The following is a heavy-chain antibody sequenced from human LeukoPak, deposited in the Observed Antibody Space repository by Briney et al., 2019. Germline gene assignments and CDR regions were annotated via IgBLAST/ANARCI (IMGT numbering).Heavy chain of an antibody. D-gene: IGHD2-15*01. CDR1: GFTLSNYG. Sequence: PGGSLRLSCAASGFTLSNYGMHWVRQAPGKGLVWVSRIANDVTTTSYADSVRGRFTISRDNAKSMLYLQMNSLRAEDTAVYYCAREYWGSSFDYWGQGTLVSVSS. J-gene: IGHJ4*02. V-gene: IGHV3-74*01. CDR2: IANDVTTT. CDR3: AREYWGSSFDY.